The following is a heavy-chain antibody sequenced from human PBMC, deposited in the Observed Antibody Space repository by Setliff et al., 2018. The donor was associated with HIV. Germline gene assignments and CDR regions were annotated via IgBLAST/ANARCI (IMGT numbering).Heavy chain of an antibody. V-gene: IGHV4-59*01. CDR2: IYYSGST. J-gene: IGHJ4*02. Sequence: SETLSLTCTVSGGSINSYFWHWIRQPPGKGLEWIGYIYYSGSTNYNPSLRSRVTISVDTSKNQLSLKLSSVTAADTAVYYCAREIYGGNSRPFDYWGQGTLVTVSS. D-gene: IGHD4-17*01. CDR3: AREIYGGNSRPFDY. CDR1: GGSINSYF.